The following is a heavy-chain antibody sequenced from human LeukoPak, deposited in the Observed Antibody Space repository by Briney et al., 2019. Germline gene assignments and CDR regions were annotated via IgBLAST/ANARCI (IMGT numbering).Heavy chain of an antibody. V-gene: IGHV1-24*01. CDR1: GYTFTGYY. CDR2: FDPEDGET. J-gene: IGHJ3*02. D-gene: IGHD3-22*01. Sequence: GASVKVSCKASGYTFTGYYMHWVRQAPGKGLEWMGGFDPEDGETIYAQKFQGRVTMTEDTSTDTAYMELSSLRSEDTAVYYCATSYYYDSSGSYRGAFDIWGQGTMVTVSS. CDR3: ATSYYYDSSGSYRGAFDI.